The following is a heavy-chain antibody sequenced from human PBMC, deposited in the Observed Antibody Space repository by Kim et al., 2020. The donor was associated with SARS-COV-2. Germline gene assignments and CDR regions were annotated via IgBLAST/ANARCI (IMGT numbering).Heavy chain of an antibody. J-gene: IGHJ4*02. V-gene: IGHV3-15*01. CDR2: IKSKTDGGTT. D-gene: IGHD3-9*01. Sequence: GGSLRLSCAASGFTFSNAWMSWVRQAPGKGLEWVGRIKSKTDGGTTDYAAPVKGRFTISRDDSKNTLYLQMNSLKTEDTAVYYCTTGLDILTGYYPGYWGQGTLVTVSS. CDR3: TTGLDILTGYYPGY. CDR1: GFTFSNAW.